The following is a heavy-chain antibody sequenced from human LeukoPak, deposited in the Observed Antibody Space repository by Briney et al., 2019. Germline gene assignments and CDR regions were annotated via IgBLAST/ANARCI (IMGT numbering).Heavy chain of an antibody. CDR3: AGAAAGLNYFDY. J-gene: IGHJ4*02. D-gene: IGHD6-13*01. CDR1: GFTFSSYG. V-gene: IGHV3-33*01. Sequence: GGSLRLSCAASGFTFSSYGMHWVRQAPGKGLEWVAVIWYGGSNNYYADSVKGRFTISRDNSKNTLYLQMNRLRAEDTAVYYCAGAAAGLNYFDYWGQGTLVTVSS. CDR2: IWYGGSNN.